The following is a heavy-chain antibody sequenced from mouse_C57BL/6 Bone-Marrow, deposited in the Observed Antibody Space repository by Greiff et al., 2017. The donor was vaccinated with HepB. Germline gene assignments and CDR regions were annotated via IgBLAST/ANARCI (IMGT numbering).Heavy chain of an antibody. CDR3: ARRYGNYRFAY. D-gene: IGHD2-10*02. J-gene: IGHJ3*01. V-gene: IGHV5-17*01. CDR1: GFTFSDYG. CDR2: ISSGSSTI. Sequence: EVQGVESGGGLVKPGGSLKLSCAASGFTFSDYGMHWVRHAPEKGLEWVAYISSGSSTIYYADTLKGRFNISRDKSKNTLFLQMTSLRSEDTAMYYCARRYGNYRFAYWGQGTLVTVSA.